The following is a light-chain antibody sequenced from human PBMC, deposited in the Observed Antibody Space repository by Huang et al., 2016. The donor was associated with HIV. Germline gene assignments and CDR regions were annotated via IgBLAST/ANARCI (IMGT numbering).Light chain of an antibody. CDR2: GAS. Sequence: AIRITQSPSSLSASTGDRVTITCRASHDITTYLAWYQQKPGKAPNLLIYGASTLQSGVPSRFNGSGSGTDFTLTISCLQSEDCATYYCQQYYDSPHTFGQGTRVEI. CDR1: HDITTY. J-gene: IGKJ5*01. CDR3: QQYYDSPHT. V-gene: IGKV1-8*01.